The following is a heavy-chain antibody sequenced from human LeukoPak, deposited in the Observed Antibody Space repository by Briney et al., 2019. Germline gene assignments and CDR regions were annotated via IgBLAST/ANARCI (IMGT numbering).Heavy chain of an antibody. V-gene: IGHV3-9*03. Sequence: PGGSLRLSCAASGFTFGDYAMHWVRQAPGKGLEWVSGISYNSRSIGYADSVRGRFTTSRDNAKNSLSLQMNSLRAEDMAVYYCTRGYYYFDYWGQGTLVTVSS. CDR1: GFTFGDYA. CDR3: TRGYYYFDY. J-gene: IGHJ4*02. D-gene: IGHD2-15*01. CDR2: ISYNSRSI.